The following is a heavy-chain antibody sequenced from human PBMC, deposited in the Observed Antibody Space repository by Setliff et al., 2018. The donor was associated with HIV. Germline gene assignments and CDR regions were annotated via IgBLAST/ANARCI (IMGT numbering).Heavy chain of an antibody. J-gene: IGHJ4*02. V-gene: IGHV1-18*04. Sequence: VASVKVSCKASGYISLNYDITWVRQAPGQGLEWMGWVSPDNGNTNYAQKIEGRVILTTDKATNTVEMELRSLRSDDTAVYYCVRDRELRTTRSLDFWGPGTLVTVSS. CDR1: GYISLNYD. CDR3: VRDRELRTTRSLDF. CDR2: VSPDNGNT. D-gene: IGHD1-1*01.